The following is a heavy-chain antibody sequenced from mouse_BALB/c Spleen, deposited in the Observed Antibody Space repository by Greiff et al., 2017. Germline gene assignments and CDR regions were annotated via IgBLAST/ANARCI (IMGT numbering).Heavy chain of an antibody. CDR1: GFNITDTY. CDR3: ASPYYYGSGYYAMDY. D-gene: IGHD1-1*01. V-gene: IGHV14-3*02. CDR2: IDPANGNT. J-gene: IGHJ4*01. Sequence: VQLQQSGAELVKPGASVKLSCTASGFNITDTYMHWVKQRPEQGLEWIGRIDPANGNTKYDPKFQGKATITADTSSNTAYLQLSSLTSEDTAVYYCASPYYYGSGYYAMDYWGQGTSVTVSS.